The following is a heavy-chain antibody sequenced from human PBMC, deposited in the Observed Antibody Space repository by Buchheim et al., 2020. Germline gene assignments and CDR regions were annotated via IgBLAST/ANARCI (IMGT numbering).Heavy chain of an antibody. CDR1: GGSFSGYY. CDR3: ARGRLGGSGYYYYYGMDV. CDR2: INHSGST. J-gene: IGHJ6*02. Sequence: QVQLQQWGAGLLKPSETLSLTCAVYGGSFSGYYWSWIRQPPGKGLEWIGEINHSGSTNYNPSLKSRVTISLATSKNQFSLTLSSVTAADTAVYYCARGRLGGSGYYYYYGMDVWGQGTT. D-gene: IGHD2-15*01. V-gene: IGHV4-34*01.